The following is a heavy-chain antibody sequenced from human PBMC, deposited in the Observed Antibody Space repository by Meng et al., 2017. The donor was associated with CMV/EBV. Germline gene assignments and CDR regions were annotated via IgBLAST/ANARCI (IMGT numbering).Heavy chain of an antibody. Sequence: QVRRQQLGGCLLKPAETLALTCTVSGGSISSSSYYCGWIRQHPGKGLEWIGSIYYSGSTYYNPSLKSRVTISVATSKNQFSLKLSSVTAADTAVYYCARYYYDSSGYFDYWGQGTLVTVSS. V-gene: IGHV4-39*07. CDR3: ARYYYDSSGYFDY. D-gene: IGHD3-22*01. CDR1: GGSISSSSYY. CDR2: IYYSGST. J-gene: IGHJ4*02.